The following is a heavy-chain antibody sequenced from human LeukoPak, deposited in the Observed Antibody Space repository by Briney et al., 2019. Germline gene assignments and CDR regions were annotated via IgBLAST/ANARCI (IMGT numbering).Heavy chain of an antibody. J-gene: IGHJ6*04. V-gene: IGHV3-30*18. Sequence: GRSLRLSCAASGFTFSSYGMHWVRQAPGKGLEWVAVISYDGSSKYYADSVKGRFTISRDNSKNTLYLQMNSLRAEDTAVYYCAKDRHYGMDVWGKGTTVTVSS. CDR1: GFTFSSYG. CDR3: AKDRHYGMDV. CDR2: ISYDGSSK.